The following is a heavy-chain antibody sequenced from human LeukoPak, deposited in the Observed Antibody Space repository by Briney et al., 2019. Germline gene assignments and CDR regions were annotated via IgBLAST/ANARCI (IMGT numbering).Heavy chain of an antibody. Sequence: GRSLRLSCGASGFTFSTYHMHWVRQAPGKGLEWVAVISNDERDKWYTDSVKGRFTISRDNSKNTLYLQINSLRTEDTGVYYRAKDGVNGGLFEYWGQGTLVTVSS. V-gene: IGHV3-30*18. CDR3: AKDGVNGGLFEY. CDR1: GFTFSTYH. CDR2: ISNDERDK. D-gene: IGHD3-3*01. J-gene: IGHJ4*02.